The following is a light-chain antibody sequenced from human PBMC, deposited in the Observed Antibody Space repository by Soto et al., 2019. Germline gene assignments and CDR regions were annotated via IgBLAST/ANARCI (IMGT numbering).Light chain of an antibody. Sequence: IVCTQSPATLSLSPGEGVPLSFRASQSVGSYLAWYQQKLGQAPRLLIYDASKRATGIPARFSGSGSGTVFTLTINSLEPEDFAVYYCQQRNYWLITFGQGTRL. CDR1: QSVGSY. CDR2: DAS. V-gene: IGKV3-11*01. J-gene: IGKJ5*01. CDR3: QQRNYWLIT.